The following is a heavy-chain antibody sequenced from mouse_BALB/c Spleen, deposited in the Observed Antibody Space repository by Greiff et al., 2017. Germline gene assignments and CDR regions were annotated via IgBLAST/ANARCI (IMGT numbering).Heavy chain of an antibody. CDR2: ISYSGST. D-gene: IGHD1-1*02. J-gene: IGHJ2*01. CDR3: ARRGNYPDY. CDR1: GYSITSDYA. Sequence: EVKLMESGPGLVKPSQSLSLTCTVTGYSITSDYAWNWIRQFPGNKLEWMGYISYSGSTSYNPSLKSRISITRDTSKNQFFLQLNSVTTEDTATYYCARRGNYPDYWGQGTTLTVSS. V-gene: IGHV3-2*02.